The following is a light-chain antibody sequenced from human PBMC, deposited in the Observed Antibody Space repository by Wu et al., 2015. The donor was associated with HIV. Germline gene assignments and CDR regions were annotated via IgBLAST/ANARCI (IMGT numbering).Light chain of an antibody. CDR2: GTS. J-gene: IGKJ4*01. CDR3: QQYNSWPLT. Sequence: EIVMTQSPATLSVSPGERVTLSCRASQSVASNLAWYQQKPGQAPRLLIYGTSSRTTGTPDRFIGSGSLRDFTLTISRLEREDFAVYFCQQYNSWPLTFGGGTKVEIK. CDR1: QSVASN. V-gene: IGKV3D-15*01.